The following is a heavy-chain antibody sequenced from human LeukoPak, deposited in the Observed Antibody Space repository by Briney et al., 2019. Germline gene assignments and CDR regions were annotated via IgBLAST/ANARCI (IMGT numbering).Heavy chain of an antibody. D-gene: IGHD6-19*01. CDR1: GFTFSSYG. CDR3: ARTPYSSGWYSSNDY. Sequence: PGGSLRLSCAASGFTFSSYGMHWVRQAPGQGLEWVAVIWYDGTNKYYADSVKGRFTISRDNSKNTLFLQMNSLRAEDTAVYYCARTPYSSGWYSSNDYWGQGTVVTVSS. J-gene: IGHJ4*02. V-gene: IGHV3-33*01. CDR2: IWYDGTNK.